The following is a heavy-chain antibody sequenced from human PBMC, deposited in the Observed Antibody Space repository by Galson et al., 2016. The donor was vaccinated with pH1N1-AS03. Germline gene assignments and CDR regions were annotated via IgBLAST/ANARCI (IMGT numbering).Heavy chain of an antibody. V-gene: IGHV1-46*01. CDR3: ARTPAEMATISFDY. Sequence: SVKVSCKASGYTFTNYFMHWVRQAPGQGLQWMGVINPSGGTTRYAQTFQGRVTMTRDTSTSTVYMELSRLRSADTAVYYCARTPAEMATISFDYWGQGTLVTVSS. CDR2: INPSGGTT. CDR1: GYTFTNYF. J-gene: IGHJ4*02. D-gene: IGHD5-24*01.